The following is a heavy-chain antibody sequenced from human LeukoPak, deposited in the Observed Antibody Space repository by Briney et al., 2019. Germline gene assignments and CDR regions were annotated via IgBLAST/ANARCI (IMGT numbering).Heavy chain of an antibody. D-gene: IGHD3-10*02. Sequence: GASVKVSCTASGYTFTSYDINWVRQATGQGLEWMGWMNPSSGNTGYAQKFQGRVSMTRDTSISTAYMELSSLRSEDTAVYYCARGPVEAVFGVSTEDWGQGTTVTVSS. CDR1: GYTFTSYD. CDR3: ARGPVEAVFGVSTED. V-gene: IGHV1-8*01. J-gene: IGHJ6*02. CDR2: MNPSSGNT.